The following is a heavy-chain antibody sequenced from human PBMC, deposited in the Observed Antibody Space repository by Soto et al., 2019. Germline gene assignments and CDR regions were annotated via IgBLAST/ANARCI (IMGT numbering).Heavy chain of an antibody. CDR1: GYTFTSYY. V-gene: IGHV1-46*01. Sequence: QVQLVQSGAEVKKPGASVKVSCKASGYTFTSYYMHWVRLAPGQGLEWMGIINPDGGGTSYAQQFQDRVILSRNTFQRTLSMAMSSLRSEHTAVYYCDVGGNYSSMDVWGHGTTVTVSS. CDR2: INPDGGGT. D-gene: IGHD4-4*01. CDR3: DVGGNYSSMDV. J-gene: IGHJ6*02.